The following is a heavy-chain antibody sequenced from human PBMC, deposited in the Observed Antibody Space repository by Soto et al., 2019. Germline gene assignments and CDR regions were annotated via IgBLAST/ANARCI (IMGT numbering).Heavy chain of an antibody. D-gene: IGHD2-15*01. CDR1: GGSISSGGYY. J-gene: IGHJ4*02. V-gene: IGHV4-31*03. CDR3: ARVGGSGSPFDY. Sequence: SETLSLTCTASGGSISSGGYYWSWIRQHPGKGLEWIGYIHYSGTTYDNPSLKSRVTISGDTSKNQFSLKLSSVTAADTAVYYCARVGGSGSPFDYWGQGTLVTVSS. CDR2: IHYSGTT.